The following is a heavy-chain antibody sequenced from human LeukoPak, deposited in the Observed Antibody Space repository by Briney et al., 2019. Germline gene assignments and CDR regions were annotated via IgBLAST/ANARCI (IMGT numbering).Heavy chain of an antibody. Sequence: PGGSLRLSCAASGFIFSYYGMHWVRQAPGKGLEWVAVIWYDGSNRYYADSLKGRFTISRDNSKNTLYLQMNSLTADDTAVYYCARDPLGVLSYFDHWGQGTLVTVSS. D-gene: IGHD3-16*01. CDR2: IWYDGSNR. CDR3: ARDPLGVLSYFDH. CDR1: GFIFSYYG. V-gene: IGHV3-33*01. J-gene: IGHJ4*02.